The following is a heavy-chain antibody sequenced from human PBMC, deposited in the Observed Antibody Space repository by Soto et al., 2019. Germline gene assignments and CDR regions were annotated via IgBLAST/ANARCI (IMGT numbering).Heavy chain of an antibody. CDR3: ASARSTWTLYYFDS. D-gene: IGHD6-13*01. CDR1: GGSINSSYW. J-gene: IGHJ4*02. CDR2: VYHSGDT. V-gene: IGHV4-4*02. Sequence: QVQLQESDPGLVKPSGTLSLTCAVSGGSINSSYWWSWVRQPPGKGLEWIGEVYHSGDTNYTPSHESRVTTSVDKSRNQSSLKLSSVTAADTAVYYCASARSTWTLYYFDSWGQGTLVTVSS.